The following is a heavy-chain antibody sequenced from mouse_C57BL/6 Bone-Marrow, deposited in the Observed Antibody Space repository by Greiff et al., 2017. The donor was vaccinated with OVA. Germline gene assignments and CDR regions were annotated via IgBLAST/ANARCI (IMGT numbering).Heavy chain of an antibody. V-gene: IGHV1-63*01. D-gene: IGHD2-4*01. CDR3: ARWGLRRGGYAMDY. J-gene: IGHJ4*01. CDR1: GYTFTNYW. Sequence: QVHVKQSGAELVRPGTSVKMSCKASGYTFTNYWIGWAKQRPGHGLEWIGDIYPGGGYTNYNEKFKGKATLTADKSSSTAYMQFSSLTSEDSAIYYCARWGLRRGGYAMDYWGQGTSVTVSS. CDR2: IYPGGGYT.